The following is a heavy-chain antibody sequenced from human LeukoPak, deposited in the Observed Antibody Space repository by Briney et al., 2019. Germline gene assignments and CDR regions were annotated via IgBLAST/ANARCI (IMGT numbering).Heavy chain of an antibody. D-gene: IGHD3-22*01. CDR3: AKDPYYYDSSGYSYYFDY. CDR1: GFTFDDYA. Sequence: GGSLRLSCAASGFTFDDYAMHWVRQAPGKGLEWVSGISWNSGSIGYADSVKGRFTISRDNSKNTLYLQMNSLRAEDTAVYYRAKDPYYYDSSGYSYYFDYWGQGTLVTVSS. V-gene: IGHV3-9*01. CDR2: ISWNSGSI. J-gene: IGHJ4*02.